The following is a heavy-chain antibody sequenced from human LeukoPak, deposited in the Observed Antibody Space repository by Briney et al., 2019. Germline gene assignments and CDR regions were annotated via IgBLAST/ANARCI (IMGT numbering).Heavy chain of an antibody. CDR2: ISSSGSTI. CDR1: GFTFSDYY. CDR3: ARAISERAMGLTYYYDSSGSRRAFDI. J-gene: IGHJ3*02. Sequence: AGGSLRLSCAASGFTFSDYYMSWIRQAPGKGLEWVSYISSSGSTIYYADSVKGRFTISRDNAKNSLYLQMNSLRAEDTAVYYCARAISERAMGLTYYYDSSGSRRAFDIWGQGTMVTVSS. V-gene: IGHV3-11*01. D-gene: IGHD3-22*01.